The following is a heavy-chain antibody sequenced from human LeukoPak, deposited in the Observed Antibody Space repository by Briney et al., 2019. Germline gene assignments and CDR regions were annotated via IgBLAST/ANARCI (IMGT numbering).Heavy chain of an antibody. CDR3: AKQFLGAN. Sequence: RGSLRLSCAVSGFIFSSLAMTWVRQAPGKGLEWVSTINAVDANTYYADSVKGRFTVSRDNSRNTLYLQMNSLRAEDTAVYYCAKQFLGANWGQGTLVIVSS. CDR2: INAVDANT. J-gene: IGHJ4*02. V-gene: IGHV3-23*01. D-gene: IGHD7-27*01. CDR1: GFIFSSLA.